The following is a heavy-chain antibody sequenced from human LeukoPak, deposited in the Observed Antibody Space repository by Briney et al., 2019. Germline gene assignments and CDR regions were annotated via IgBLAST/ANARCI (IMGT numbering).Heavy chain of an antibody. D-gene: IGHD3-22*01. V-gene: IGHV4-31*03. Sequence: SETLSLTCTVSGGSISSGGYYWSWIRQHPGKGLEWIGYIYYSGSTYYNPSLKSRVTISVDTSKNQFSLKLSSVTAADTAVYYCASTSITYYYDSSGYYLGYWAQGTLVTVSS. CDR1: GGSISSGGYY. CDR2: IYYSGST. CDR3: ASTSITYYYDSSGYYLGY. J-gene: IGHJ4*02.